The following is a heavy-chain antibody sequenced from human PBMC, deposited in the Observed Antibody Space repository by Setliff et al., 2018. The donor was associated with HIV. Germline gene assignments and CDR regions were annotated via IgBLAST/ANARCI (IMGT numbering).Heavy chain of an antibody. V-gene: IGHV1-69*05. Sequence: SVKVSCKASGYTFSEYAIHWVRQAPGQRLEWMGGIIPIFGTANYAQKFQGRVTITTDESTSTAYMELSSLRSEDTAVYYCARGRTDGYSGYDYFDYWGQGTLVTVSS. CDR1: GYTFSEYA. J-gene: IGHJ4*02. CDR2: IIPIFGTA. CDR3: ARGRTDGYSGYDYFDY. D-gene: IGHD5-12*01.